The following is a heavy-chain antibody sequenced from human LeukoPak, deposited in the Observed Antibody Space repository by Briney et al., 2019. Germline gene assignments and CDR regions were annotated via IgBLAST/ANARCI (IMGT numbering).Heavy chain of an antibody. CDR2: IYHSGST. CDR1: GYPISSGYY. D-gene: IGHD2-15*01. J-gene: IGHJ4*02. V-gene: IGHV4-38-2*02. CDR3: AREVVVAATLDY. Sequence: SETLSLTCAVSGYPISSGYYWGWIRQPPGKGLEWIGSIYHSGSTYYNPSLKSRVTISVDTSKNQFSLKLSSVTAADTAVYYCAREVVVAATLDYWGQGTLVTVSS.